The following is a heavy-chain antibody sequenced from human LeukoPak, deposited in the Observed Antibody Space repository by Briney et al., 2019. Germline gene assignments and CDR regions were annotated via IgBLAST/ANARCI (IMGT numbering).Heavy chain of an antibody. Sequence: GGSLRLSCAASGFTFNSYGTSWVRQAPGKGLEWVSAISSSGISTYYAVSVRGRFTISRDNSRNTLYLQMNSLRAEDRAVYYCAKDSLRTVPKASFDSWGQGTLVTVSS. V-gene: IGHV3-23*01. CDR2: ISSSGIST. D-gene: IGHD2-2*01. CDR1: GFTFNSYG. J-gene: IGHJ4*02. CDR3: AKDSLRTVPKASFDS.